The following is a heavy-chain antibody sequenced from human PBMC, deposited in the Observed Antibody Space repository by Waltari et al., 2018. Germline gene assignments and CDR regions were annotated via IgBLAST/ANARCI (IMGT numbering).Heavy chain of an antibody. CDR3: VKDASGSSSANWVDP. CDR2: INRNGGST. J-gene: IGHJ5*02. D-gene: IGHD6-6*01. V-gene: IGHV3-64D*06. CDR1: GFTFSNYA. Sequence: EVHLVESGGGLVQPGGSLRLSCSASGFTFSNYAMHWVRQAPGKGLEYVSAINRNGGSTYYADSVKGRFTVSRDNSKNTLFLQMSNLRAEDTAVYYCVKDASGSSSANWVDPWGRGTLVTVSS.